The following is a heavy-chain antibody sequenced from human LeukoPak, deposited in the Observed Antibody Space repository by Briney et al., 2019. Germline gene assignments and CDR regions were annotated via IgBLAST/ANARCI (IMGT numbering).Heavy chain of an antibody. CDR1: GGSISSSNW. D-gene: IGHD3/OR15-3a*01. J-gene: IGHJ3*02. Sequence: SETLSLTCAVSGGSISSSNWWSWVRQPPGKGLEWIGEIYHSGSTNYNPSLKSRVTISLDTSRNQFSLKLNSVTAADTAVYYCAKSNDYGLVDIWGQGTMVTVSS. CDR3: AKSNDYGLVDI. CDR2: IYHSGST. V-gene: IGHV4-4*02.